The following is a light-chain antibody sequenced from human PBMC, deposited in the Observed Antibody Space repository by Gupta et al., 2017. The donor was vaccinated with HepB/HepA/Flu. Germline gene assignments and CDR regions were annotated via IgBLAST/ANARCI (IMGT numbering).Light chain of an antibody. V-gene: IGLV1-47*02. J-gene: IGLJ1*01. CDR3: VGRDDSLSGYV. CDR1: SSNIGNDN. Sequence: QPVLTQPPTASGTPGQRVTISCSGSSSNIGNDNAYWYQQLPGTAPKLLIYNDNQRPSGVPDRFSGSKSGTTASLAISGLRSEDEADYYCVGRDDSLSGYVFGAGTKVTVL. CDR2: NDN.